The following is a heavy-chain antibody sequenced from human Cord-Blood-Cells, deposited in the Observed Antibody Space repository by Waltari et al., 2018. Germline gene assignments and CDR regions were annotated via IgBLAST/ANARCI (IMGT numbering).Heavy chain of an antibody. CDR3: ARAPERGIAAAGWFDP. Sequence: QVQLVQSGAEVKKPGSSVKVSCKASGGTYSSYAISWVRPAPGQGLEWMGGIIPIFGTANYAQKFQGRVTITADESTITAYMELSSLRSEDTAVYYCARAPERGIAAAGWFDPWGQGTLVTVSS. D-gene: IGHD6-13*01. J-gene: IGHJ5*02. CDR2: IIPIFGTA. CDR1: GGTYSSYA. V-gene: IGHV1-69*01.